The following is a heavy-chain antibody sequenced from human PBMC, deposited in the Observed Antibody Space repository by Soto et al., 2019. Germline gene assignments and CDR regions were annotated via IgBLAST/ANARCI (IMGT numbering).Heavy chain of an antibody. D-gene: IGHD3-9*01. V-gene: IGHV3-48*02. J-gene: IGHJ4*02. CDR1: GFTFSSYS. CDR2: ISSNGANI. Sequence: ESGGGLVQPGGSLRLSCAASGFTFSSYSMNWVRQAPGKGLEWVSYISSNGANIYYADSVKDRFTISRDNAKNSLYLQMNSLRDEDTAVYYCARGDDILTGTLDYWGQGTLVTV. CDR3: ARGDDILTGTLDY.